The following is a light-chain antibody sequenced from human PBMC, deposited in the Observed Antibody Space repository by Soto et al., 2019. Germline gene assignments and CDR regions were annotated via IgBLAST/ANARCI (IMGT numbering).Light chain of an antibody. V-gene: IGKV1-5*03. J-gene: IGKJ1*01. Sequence: EIQMTQSPSTLSASVGDRVTITCRASQSISTWLAWYQQKPGKAPKLLIYKASSLEGGVPSRFSGSGSGTEFTLTISSLQPDDFATYYCQQYLNRWTFGQGTKV. CDR3: QQYLNRWT. CDR2: KAS. CDR1: QSISTW.